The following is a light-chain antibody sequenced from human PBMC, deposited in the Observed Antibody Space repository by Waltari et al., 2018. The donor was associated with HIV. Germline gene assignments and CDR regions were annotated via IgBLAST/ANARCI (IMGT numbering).Light chain of an antibody. J-gene: IGKJ3*01. V-gene: IGKV3-20*01. CDR2: GAS. CDR1: QSVSSNY. CDR3: QQYGSSLFT. Sequence: EIVLTQSPGTLSLSPGERATLSCRASQSVSSNYLAWYQQKPGQAPRLLIYGASSRATGIPDRFSGSGSGTDFTLTISRLEPEDSAVYYCQQYGSSLFTFGPGTKVDIK.